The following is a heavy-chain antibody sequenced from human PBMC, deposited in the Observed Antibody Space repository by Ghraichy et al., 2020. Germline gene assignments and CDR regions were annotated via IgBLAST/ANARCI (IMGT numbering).Heavy chain of an antibody. D-gene: IGHD4-23*01. V-gene: IGHV3-48*02. CDR2: ITSSGSFR. CDR3: ARGSTVVRFYYYDGMDV. Sequence: GGSLRLSCVGSGFTFSSYSMNWVRQSPGKRLEWVSYITSSGSFRSYADSVKGRFTISRDNAQNSLSLQINSLTDEDTAVYYCARGSTVVRFYYYDGMDVWGQGTTGTVS. J-gene: IGHJ6*02. CDR1: GFTFSSYS.